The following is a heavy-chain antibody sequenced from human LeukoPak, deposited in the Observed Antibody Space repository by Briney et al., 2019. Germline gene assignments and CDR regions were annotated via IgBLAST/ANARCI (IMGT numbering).Heavy chain of an antibody. V-gene: IGHV3-7*01. CDR1: GYSFSTNM. CDR2: ILPGGKES. D-gene: IGHD3-22*01. J-gene: IGHJ4*02. CDR3: AAENYHDSRESH. Sequence: VGCLRLSCVVSGYSFSTNMMTWVRQAPGKGLEWVATILPGGKESYRVESVKGRFTVPRDNAKNTLYLQMNSLRAEDTAVYYCAAENYHDSRESHWGRGTLVTV.